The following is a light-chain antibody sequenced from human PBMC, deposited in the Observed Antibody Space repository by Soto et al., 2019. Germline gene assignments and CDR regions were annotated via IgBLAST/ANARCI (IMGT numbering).Light chain of an antibody. Sequence: QSVLTQPPSVSGSPGQSVTISCTGTSSDIGSYDRVSWYQQPPGTAPRLMIYEVSNRPSGVLDRFSGSKSGNTASLTISGLQPEDETDYYCTSFTTSKTCIFGTGTKVTVL. CDR1: SSDIGSYDR. CDR2: EVS. J-gene: IGLJ1*01. V-gene: IGLV2-18*02. CDR3: TSFTTSKTCI.